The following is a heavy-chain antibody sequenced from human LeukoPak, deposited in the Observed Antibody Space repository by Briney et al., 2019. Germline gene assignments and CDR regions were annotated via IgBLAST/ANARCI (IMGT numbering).Heavy chain of an antibody. V-gene: IGHV4-59*02. CDR3: ARVQWLPLDVFNF. J-gene: IGHJ3*01. D-gene: IGHD6-19*01. Sequence: KPSETLSLTCAVSGGSVNSYYWSWIRQPPGKGLEWIGYIRYSGSTDYNPSLKSRVTISVDTSKNQFSLKMNSMTAADTAMYYCARVQWLPLDVFNFWGQGTMVTVSS. CDR1: GGSVNSYY. CDR2: IRYSGST.